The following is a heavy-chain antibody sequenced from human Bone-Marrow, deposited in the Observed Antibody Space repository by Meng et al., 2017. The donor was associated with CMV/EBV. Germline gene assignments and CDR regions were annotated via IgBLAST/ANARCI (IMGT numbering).Heavy chain of an antibody. V-gene: IGHV3-7*01. D-gene: IGHD3-9*01. Sequence: GGSLRLSCVASGFSFSYYWMSWVRQAPGKGLEWVANIKQDGSEKYYVDSVKGRFTISRDNAKNSLYLQMNSLRAEDTAVYYCAKPIQGRITIFSDWGQGSLVTVSS. CDR2: IKQDGSEK. J-gene: IGHJ4*02. CDR3: AKPIQGRITIFSD. CDR1: GFSFSYYW.